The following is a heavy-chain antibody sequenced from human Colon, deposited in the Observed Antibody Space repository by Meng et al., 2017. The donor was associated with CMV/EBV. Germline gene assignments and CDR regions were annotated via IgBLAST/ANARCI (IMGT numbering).Heavy chain of an antibody. CDR2: IDANSGGT. D-gene: IGHD1-14*01. V-gene: IGHV1-2*02. CDR3: ARDGIRGVFFFDY. Sequence: QVHVVQSGAEVKEPGASVKVSCKASGSTFTGHYMHWVRQAPGQGLEWMGWIDANSGGTNYAQKFQGRLTMTRDTSISTVYMELNRLRSDDTAVYFCARDGIRGVFFFDYWGQGTLVTVSS. J-gene: IGHJ4*02. CDR1: GSTFTGHY.